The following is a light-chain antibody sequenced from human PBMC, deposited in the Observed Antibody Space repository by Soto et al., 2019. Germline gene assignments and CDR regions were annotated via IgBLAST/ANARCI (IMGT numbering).Light chain of an antibody. CDR1: ISDVSSYNR. Sequence: SVLTQPASVCGSPRQPFTISSTVTISDVSSYNRVAWYQQHPGKAPKLIIYDGSSRPSGAPDRFSGSNSGNTAYLTISGLQAEDEADYYCNSFTTSSTYVFRTGTKVTVL. V-gene: IGLV2-18*02. J-gene: IGLJ1*01. CDR3: NSFTTSSTYV. CDR2: DGS.